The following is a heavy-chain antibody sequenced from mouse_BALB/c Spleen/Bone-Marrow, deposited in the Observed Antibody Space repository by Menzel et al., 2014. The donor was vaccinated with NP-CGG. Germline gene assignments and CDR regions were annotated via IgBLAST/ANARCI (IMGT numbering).Heavy chain of an antibody. CDR2: ISSSGLT. CDR1: GYSITGAYA. Sequence: VQLQQSGPGLVKPSQSLSLTCTVTGYSITGAYAWNWIRQFPGNNLEWMGYISSSGLTSYNPSLKGRISIARDTSKNQFFLQLNSVTTEDTATYYCARSGNFFDFWGQGTTLTVSS. CDR3: ARSGNFFDF. V-gene: IGHV3-2*02. D-gene: IGHD1-3*01. J-gene: IGHJ2*01.